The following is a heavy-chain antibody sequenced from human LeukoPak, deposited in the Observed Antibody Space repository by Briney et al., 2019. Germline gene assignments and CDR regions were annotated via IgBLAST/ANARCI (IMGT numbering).Heavy chain of an antibody. J-gene: IGHJ4*02. D-gene: IGHD2-21*02. CDR2: ISGSGGST. Sequence: GGSLRLSCAASGFTFSSYAMSWVRQAPGMGLEWVSAISGSGGSTYYADSVKGRFTISRDNSKNTLYLQMNSLRAEDTAVYYCAKVFFTAYCGGDCPEDPYYFDYWGQGTLVTVSS. V-gene: IGHV3-23*01. CDR3: AKVFFTAYCGGDCPEDPYYFDY. CDR1: GFTFSSYA.